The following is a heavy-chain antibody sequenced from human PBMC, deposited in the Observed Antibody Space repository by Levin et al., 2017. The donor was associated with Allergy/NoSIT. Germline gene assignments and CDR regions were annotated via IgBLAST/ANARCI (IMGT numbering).Heavy chain of an antibody. CDR3: ARSRGYSYGFVDQ. V-gene: IGHV2-70*01. Sequence: QTLSLTCTFSGFSLSTIGMCVSWIRQPPGKALEWLALIDWDDDKYYIRSLRTRLTISKETSKNQVVLTMTNMDPVDTATYHCARSRGYSYGFVDQWGQGTLVTVSS. J-gene: IGHJ4*02. D-gene: IGHD5-18*01. CDR1: GFSLSTIGMC. CDR2: IDWDDDK.